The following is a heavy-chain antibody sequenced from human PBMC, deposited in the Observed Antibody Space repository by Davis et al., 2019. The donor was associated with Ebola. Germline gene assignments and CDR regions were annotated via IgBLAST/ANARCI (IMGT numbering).Heavy chain of an antibody. V-gene: IGHV5-51*01. J-gene: IGHJ4*02. D-gene: IGHD3-22*01. CDR2: IYPGDSDI. Sequence: PGGSLRLSCKGSGYSFTFYWIGWVRQMPGKGLEWMGNIYPGDSDIRYSPSFQGQVTISADKSISTAYLQWSSLKASDTPMYYCARPLKPSYYDSSGYHGGYWGQGTLVTVSS. CDR3: ARPLKPSYYDSSGYHGGY. CDR1: GYSFTFYW.